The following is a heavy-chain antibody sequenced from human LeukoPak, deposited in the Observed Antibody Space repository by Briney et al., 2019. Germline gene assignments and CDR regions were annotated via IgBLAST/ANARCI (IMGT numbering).Heavy chain of an antibody. CDR1: GFTFSSYS. CDR3: ARDLAAGSYPYHYGMDV. J-gene: IGHJ6*02. D-gene: IGHD1-26*01. CDR2: ISSSSSYI. V-gene: IGHV3-21*01. Sequence: PGGSLRLSCAASGFTFSSYSMNWVRQAPGKGLEWVSSISSSSSYIYYADSVKGRFTISRDSAKNSLYLQMNSLRAEDTAVYYCARDLAAGSYPYHYGMDVWGQGTTVTVSS.